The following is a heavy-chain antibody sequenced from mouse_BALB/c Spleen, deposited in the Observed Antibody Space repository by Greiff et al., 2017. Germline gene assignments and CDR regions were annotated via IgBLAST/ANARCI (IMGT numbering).Heavy chain of an antibody. CDR3: TREYDGAYYFDY. D-gene: IGHD2-14*01. Sequence: EVQRVESGGGLVKPGGSLKLSCAASGFTFSSYTMSWVRQTPEKRLEWVATISSGGSYTYYPDSVKGRFTISRDNAKNTLYLQMSSLKSEDTAMYYCTREYDGAYYFDYWGQGTTLTVSS. CDR2: ISSGGSYT. CDR1: GFTFSSYT. J-gene: IGHJ2*01. V-gene: IGHV5-6-4*01.